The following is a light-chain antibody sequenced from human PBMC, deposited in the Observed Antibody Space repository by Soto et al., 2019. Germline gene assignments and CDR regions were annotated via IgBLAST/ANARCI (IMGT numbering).Light chain of an antibody. Sequence: IQLTQSPTSLSASVGDRVSITCRASQDIKTYLAWYQQKQGKAPKLLISGTFTLQSGVPSRFNGSGSGTDFTLTISRLQPDDFATYYCQHLNNYPPFTFGPGTKVDIK. CDR3: QHLNNYPPFT. CDR2: GTF. CDR1: QDIKTY. V-gene: IGKV1-9*01. J-gene: IGKJ3*01.